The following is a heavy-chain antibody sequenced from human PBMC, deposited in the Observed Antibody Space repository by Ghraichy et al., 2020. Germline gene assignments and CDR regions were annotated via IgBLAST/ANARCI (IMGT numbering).Heavy chain of an antibody. J-gene: IGHJ4*02. CDR2: TRNKANSYTT. Sequence: GGSLRLSCAASGFTFSDHYMDWVRQAPGKGLEWVGRTRNKANSYTTEYAASVKGRFTISRDDSKNSLYLQMNSLKTEDTAVYYCARDYCSGGSCYSHDYWGQGTLVTVSS. V-gene: IGHV3-72*01. CDR3: ARDYCSGGSCYSHDY. D-gene: IGHD2-15*01. CDR1: GFTFSDHY.